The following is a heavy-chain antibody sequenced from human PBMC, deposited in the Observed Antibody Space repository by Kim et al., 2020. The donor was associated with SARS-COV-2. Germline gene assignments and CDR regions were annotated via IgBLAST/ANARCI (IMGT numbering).Heavy chain of an antibody. CDR1: GGSISSSSYY. Sequence: SETLSLTCTVSGGSISSSSYYWGWIRQPPGKGLEWIGSIYYSGSTYYNPSLKSRVTISVDTSKNQFSLKLSSVTAADTAVYYCARVGSRGAFDSWGQGTLVTVSS. CDR3: ARVGSRGAFDS. D-gene: IGHD1-26*01. J-gene: IGHJ4*02. V-gene: IGHV4-39*07. CDR2: IYYSGST.